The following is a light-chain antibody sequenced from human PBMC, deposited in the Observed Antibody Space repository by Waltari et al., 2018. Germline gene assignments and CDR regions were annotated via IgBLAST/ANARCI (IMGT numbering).Light chain of an antibody. Sequence: QSALTQPASVSGSPGQPITIPCTGTSSDVGIYTRVSWYQQHPGKAPKLMIYAVSKRPSGVSDRFSGSKSGDMASLTISGLQPEDEAEYFCSSYAGSSKGVFGGGTKVTVL. CDR1: SSDVGIYTR. CDR2: AVS. CDR3: SSYAGSSKGV. J-gene: IGLJ2*01. V-gene: IGLV2-23*02.